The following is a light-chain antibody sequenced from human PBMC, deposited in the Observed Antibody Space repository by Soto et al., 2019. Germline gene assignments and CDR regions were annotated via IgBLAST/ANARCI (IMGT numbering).Light chain of an antibody. V-gene: IGKV3-15*01. CDR1: QSVSSR. CDR3: QQYYTWPL. CDR2: GAS. J-gene: IGKJ3*01. Sequence: EIVMTQSPATLSVSPGERATLSCRASQSVSSRLAWYQHKPGQAPRLLIYGASTRATGIPARFSGSGSGTEFTLTISSLQSEDFAIYSCQQYYTWPLFGPGTKVDIK.